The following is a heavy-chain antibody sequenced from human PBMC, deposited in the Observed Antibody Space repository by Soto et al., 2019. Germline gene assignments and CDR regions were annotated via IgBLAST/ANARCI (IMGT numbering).Heavy chain of an antibody. CDR1: GYTFTIYG. Sequence: ASVNVSCKASGYTFTIYGISWVLQAPGQGLEWMGWISAYNGNTNYAQKLQGRVTMTTDTSTSTAYMELRSLRSDDTAVYYCARDRVRYCSSTSCYFFDPWGQGTLVTVSS. CDR2: ISAYNGNT. CDR3: ARDRVRYCSSTSCYFFDP. V-gene: IGHV1-18*01. J-gene: IGHJ5*02. D-gene: IGHD2-2*01.